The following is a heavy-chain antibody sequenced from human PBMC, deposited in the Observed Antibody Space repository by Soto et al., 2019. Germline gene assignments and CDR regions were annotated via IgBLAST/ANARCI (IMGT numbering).Heavy chain of an antibody. CDR3: TTTPYDHDAFEI. D-gene: IGHD2-15*01. CDR2: IYSSSGST. J-gene: IGHJ3*02. V-gene: IGHV3-66*01. Sequence: EVQLVESGGGLVQPGGSLRLSCSGFTVSSNSINWVRQAPGKGLEWVSVIYSSSGSTFFADSVHGRFSISRDSSKNSVFLQMNGLGVEDTAVYYCTTTPYDHDAFEIWVQGTMVIVSS. CDR1: GFTVSSNS.